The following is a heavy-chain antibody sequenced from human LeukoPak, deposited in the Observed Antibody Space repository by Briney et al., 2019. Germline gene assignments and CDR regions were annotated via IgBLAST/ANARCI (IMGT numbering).Heavy chain of an antibody. Sequence: GGSLRLSCAASGFTFSSYGMTWVRQAPGKGLEWVSVISGSGGNTYYADSVKGRFTISRDNSKNTLYLQMNSLRAEDTAVYYCARVGMDWLLSRGYYFDYWGQGTLVTVSS. CDR3: ARVGMDWLLSRGYYFDY. J-gene: IGHJ4*02. V-gene: IGHV3-23*01. CDR2: ISGSGGNT. CDR1: GFTFSSYG. D-gene: IGHD3/OR15-3a*01.